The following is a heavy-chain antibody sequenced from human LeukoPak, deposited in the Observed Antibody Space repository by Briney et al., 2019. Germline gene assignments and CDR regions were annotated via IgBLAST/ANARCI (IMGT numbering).Heavy chain of an antibody. CDR3: AKILRPFYCSSTSCADAFDI. CDR1: GFTFSSYA. D-gene: IGHD2-2*01. J-gene: IGHJ3*02. Sequence: GGSLRLSCAASGFTFSSYAMSWVRQAPGKGLEWVSAISGSGGSTYHADSVKGRFTISRDNSKNTLYLQMNSLRAEDTAVYYCAKILRPFYCSSTSCADAFDIWGQGTMVTVSS. CDR2: ISGSGGST. V-gene: IGHV3-23*01.